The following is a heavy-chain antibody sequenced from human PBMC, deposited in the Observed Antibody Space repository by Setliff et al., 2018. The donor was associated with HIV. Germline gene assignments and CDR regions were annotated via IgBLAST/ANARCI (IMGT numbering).Heavy chain of an antibody. CDR2: INPNSGGT. CDR1: GYSFTVYY. J-gene: IGHJ6*02. V-gene: IGHV1-2*02. CDR3: AVYSSSWFRYYGMDV. Sequence: ASVKVSCKASGYSFTVYYMHWVRQAPGQGLEWMGWINPNSGGTNYAQKFQGRVTMTRDTSISTAYMELSRLRSDDTAVYYCAVYSSSWFRYYGMDVWGQGTTVTVSS. D-gene: IGHD6-13*01.